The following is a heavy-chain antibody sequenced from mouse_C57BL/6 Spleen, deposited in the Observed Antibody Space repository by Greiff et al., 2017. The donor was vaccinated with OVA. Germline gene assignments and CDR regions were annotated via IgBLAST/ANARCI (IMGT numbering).Heavy chain of an antibody. CDR2: ISDGGSYT. CDR1: GFTFSSYA. V-gene: IGHV5-4*01. Sequence: EVQVVESGGGLVKPGGSLKLSCAASGFTFSSYAMSWVRQTPEKRLEWVATISDGGSYTYYPDNVKGRFTISRDNAKNNLYLQMSHLKSEDTAMYYCAREGDGGSCGVWGTGTTVTVSS. J-gene: IGHJ1*03. CDR3: AREGDGGSCGV. D-gene: IGHD1-1*02.